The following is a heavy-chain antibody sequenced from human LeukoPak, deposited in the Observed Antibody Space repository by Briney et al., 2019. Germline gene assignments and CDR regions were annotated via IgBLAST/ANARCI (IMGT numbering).Heavy chain of an antibody. J-gene: IGHJ6*02. CDR1: GFTFSSYA. V-gene: IGHV3-30-3*01. Sequence: GGSLRLSCAASGFTFSSYAMHWVRQAPGKGLEWVAVISYDGSNKYYADSVKGRSTISRDNSKNTLYLQMNSLRAEDTAVYYCARDRSTPYGMDVWGQGTTVTVSS. CDR2: ISYDGSNK. D-gene: IGHD2-2*01. CDR3: ARDRSTPYGMDV.